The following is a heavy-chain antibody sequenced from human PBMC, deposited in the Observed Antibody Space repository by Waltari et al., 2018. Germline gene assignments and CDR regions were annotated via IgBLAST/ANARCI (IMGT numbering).Heavy chain of an antibody. CDR2: VYHSGST. J-gene: IGHJ4*02. V-gene: IGHV4-38-2*01. CDR1: GYSISSGYY. CDR3: ARGGSWAQEFLF. D-gene: IGHD3-10*01. Sequence: QVQLQESGPGLVKPSETLSLTCAVSGYSISSGYYWGWIRQPPGKGLEWIGSVYHSGSTYYNPSRKSRVTISVDTSKNQFSLKLSSVTAADTALYYCARGGSWAQEFLFWGQGTLVTVSS.